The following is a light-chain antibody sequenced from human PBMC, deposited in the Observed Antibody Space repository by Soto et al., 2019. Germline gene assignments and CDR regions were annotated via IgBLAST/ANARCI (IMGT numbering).Light chain of an antibody. J-gene: IGLJ2*01. V-gene: IGLV2-8*01. CDR3: SSYAGSNNLL. CDR2: EVS. Sequence: QSVLTQPPSASGSPGQSVTISCTGTSSDVGGYKYVSWYQQHPGKAPKLLIFEVSERPPGIPDRFSGSKSGNTASLTVSGLQAEDEGDYYCSSYAGSNNLLFGGGTKLTVL. CDR1: SSDVGGYKY.